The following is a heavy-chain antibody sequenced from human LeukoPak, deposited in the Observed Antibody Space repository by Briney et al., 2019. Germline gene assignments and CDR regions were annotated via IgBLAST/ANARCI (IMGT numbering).Heavy chain of an antibody. Sequence: GGSLRLSCAASGFTFSSYSMNWVRQAPGKGREGVSYISSGGSTIYYADSVKGRFTISRDNAKNSLFLQMNSLRAEDTAVYYCAKDGGQLGNLYYYYMDVWGKGTTVTVSS. J-gene: IGHJ6*03. V-gene: IGHV3-48*01. CDR3: AKDGGQLGNLYYYYMDV. CDR1: GFTFSSYS. D-gene: IGHD2-15*01. CDR2: ISSGGSTI.